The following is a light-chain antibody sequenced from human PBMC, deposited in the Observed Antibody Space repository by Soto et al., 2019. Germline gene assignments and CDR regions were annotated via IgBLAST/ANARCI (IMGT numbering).Light chain of an antibody. CDR3: QQRSYWPANP. Sequence: EIVLTQSPATLSLSPGERATLSCRASQSVSSYLAWYQQKPGQAPRLLIYDASNRATGIPARFSGSGSGTDFTLTISSLEPEDFAVYYCQQRSYWPANPFGQGTRLEIK. CDR1: QSVSSY. CDR2: DAS. V-gene: IGKV3-11*01. J-gene: IGKJ5*01.